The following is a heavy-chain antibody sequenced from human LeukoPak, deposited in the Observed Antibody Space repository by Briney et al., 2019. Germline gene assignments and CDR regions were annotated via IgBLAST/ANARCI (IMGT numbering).Heavy chain of an antibody. CDR2: IKQDGSEK. V-gene: IGHV3-7*05. J-gene: IGHJ3*02. CDR3: ARYSGSYRAFDI. CDR1: GFTFSSYW. D-gene: IGHD1-26*01. Sequence: GGSLRLSCAASGFTFSSYWMSWVRQAPGKGLEWLANIKQDGSEKYYVDSVKGRFTISRDNPKNSLYLQMNSLRAEDTAVYYCARYSGSYRAFDIGGKGTMVTVPS.